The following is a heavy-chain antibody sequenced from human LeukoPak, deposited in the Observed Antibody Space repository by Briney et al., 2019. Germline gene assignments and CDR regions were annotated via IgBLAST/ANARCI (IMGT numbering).Heavy chain of an antibody. D-gene: IGHD3-10*01. CDR3: ARTPSISYYMDV. V-gene: IGHV3-21*01. J-gene: IGHJ6*03. Sequence: PGGSLRLSCAASGFTFSSYSMTWVRQAPGKGLEWVSSISSSSSYICGADSLKGRFTISRDNAKNSLYLQMNSLRAEDTAVCYCARTPSISYYMDVCGKGTTVTVSS. CDR2: ISSSSSYI. CDR1: GFTFSSYS.